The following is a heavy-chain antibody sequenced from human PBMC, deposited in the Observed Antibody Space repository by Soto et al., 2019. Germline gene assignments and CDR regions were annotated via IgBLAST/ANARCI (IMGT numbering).Heavy chain of an antibody. Sequence: SSETLSLTCAAYGGSFSGYYWSWIRQPPGKGQEWIGEINHSGSTNYNPSLKSRVTISVDTSKNQFSLKLSSVTAADTAVYYCARGPRYYDILTGYYRLNYFDYWGQGTLVTVSS. CDR1: GGSFSGYY. CDR2: INHSGST. D-gene: IGHD3-9*01. CDR3: ARGPRYYDILTGYYRLNYFDY. J-gene: IGHJ4*02. V-gene: IGHV4-34*01.